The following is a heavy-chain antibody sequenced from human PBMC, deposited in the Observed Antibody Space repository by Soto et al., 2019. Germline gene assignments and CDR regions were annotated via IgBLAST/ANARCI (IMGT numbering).Heavy chain of an antibody. CDR3: ARGNYYGSGSYSYGYYYYMDV. Sequence: PSETLSLTCTVSGGSINTYYWSWIRQPPGKGVEWIGYIYYSGSTKYNPSLKSRVTISVDTSKNQFSLKLNSVTAADTAVYYCARGNYYGSGSYSYGYYYYMDVWGKGTTVTVSS. J-gene: IGHJ6*03. D-gene: IGHD3-10*01. CDR2: IYYSGST. V-gene: IGHV4-59*01. CDR1: GGSINTYY.